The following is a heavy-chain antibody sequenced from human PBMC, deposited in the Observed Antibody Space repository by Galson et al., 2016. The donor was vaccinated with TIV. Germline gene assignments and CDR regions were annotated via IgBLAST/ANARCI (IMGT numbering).Heavy chain of an antibody. CDR1: GFTFSTYA. CDR3: ATDRSTALDTYPYYYGMDV. CDR2: IIGSTGTI. V-gene: IGHV3-23*01. Sequence: SLRLSCATSGFTFSTYAMSWIRQAPGKGLEWVSSIIGSTGTIYYADSVKGRFTISRDISETTLYLQMNSLRSDDTAVYFCATDRSTALDTYPYYYGMDVWGQGTAVIVSS. D-gene: IGHD5-18*01. J-gene: IGHJ6*02.